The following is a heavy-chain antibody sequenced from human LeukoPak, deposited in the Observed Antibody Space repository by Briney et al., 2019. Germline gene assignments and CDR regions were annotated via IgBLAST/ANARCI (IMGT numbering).Heavy chain of an antibody. CDR2: IYSGGST. CDR3: ARVSSGWYVSFYFDY. CDR1: GFTVSSNY. Sequence: GGSLRLSCAASGFTVSSNYMSWVRQAPGKGLEWVSVIYSGGSTYYADSVKGRFTISRDNSKNTLYLQMNSLRAEDTAVYYCARVSSGWYVSFYFDYWGQGTLVTVSS. D-gene: IGHD6-19*01. J-gene: IGHJ4*02. V-gene: IGHV3-53*05.